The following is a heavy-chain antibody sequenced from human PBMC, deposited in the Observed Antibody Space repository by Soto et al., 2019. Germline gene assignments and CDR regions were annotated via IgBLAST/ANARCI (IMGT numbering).Heavy chain of an antibody. CDR2: ISGSGGST. J-gene: IGHJ5*02. CDR1: GFTFSSYA. V-gene: IGHV3-23*01. D-gene: IGHD6-6*01. CDR3: AKADYSSSLPGIDP. Sequence: EVRLLESGGGLVQPGGSLRLSCAASGFTFSSYAMSWVRQAPGKGLEWVSAISGSGGSTYYADSVKGRFTISRDNSKNTLYLQMNSLRAEDTAVYYCAKADYSSSLPGIDPWGQGTLVTVSS.